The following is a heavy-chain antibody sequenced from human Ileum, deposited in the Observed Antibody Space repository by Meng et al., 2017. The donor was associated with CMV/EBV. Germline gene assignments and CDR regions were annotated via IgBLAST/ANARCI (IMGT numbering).Heavy chain of an antibody. D-gene: IGHD3-3*01. CDR1: GFTFSEYS. J-gene: IGHJ4*02. CDR3: TRVGRSWLTFGGSNY. V-gene: IGHV3-21*06. CDR2: ISTSSRYI. Sequence: SGFTFSEYSLHWVRQAPGKGLEWASSISTSSRYIYYADSVKGRFTISRDNADNSLYLQLNSLTADDTGIYYCTRVGRSWLTFGGSNYWGQGTLVTVSS.